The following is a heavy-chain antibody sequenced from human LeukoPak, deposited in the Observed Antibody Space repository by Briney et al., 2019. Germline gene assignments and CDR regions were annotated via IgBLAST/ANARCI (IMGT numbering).Heavy chain of an antibody. CDR1: GFSFSYYW. CDR3: ARGGAARPDY. V-gene: IGHV3-7*01. CDR2: IKQDGGEK. Sequence: GGSLRLSCAASGFSFSYYWMSWVRQAPGKGLQWVANIKQDGGEKYYVDSVKGRFTISRDNAKNSLYLQFNSLRAEDTAVYYCARGGAARPDYWGRGTLVIVSS. D-gene: IGHD6-6*01. J-gene: IGHJ4*02.